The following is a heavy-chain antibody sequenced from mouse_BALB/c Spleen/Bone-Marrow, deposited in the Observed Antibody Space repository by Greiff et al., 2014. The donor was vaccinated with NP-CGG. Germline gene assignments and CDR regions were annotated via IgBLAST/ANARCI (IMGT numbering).Heavy chain of an antibody. Sequence: EVQLVESGGALVQPGGSRKLSCAASGLTFSDYGMAWVRQAPGKGPEWVAFISNLAYSIYYTDTVTGRFTISRENAKNTLYLEMSSLRSEDTAMYYCARETTRGAMDYWGQGTSVTVSS. V-gene: IGHV5-15*02. J-gene: IGHJ4*01. CDR2: ISNLAYSI. D-gene: IGHD2-1*01. CDR3: ARETTRGAMDY. CDR1: GLTFSDYG.